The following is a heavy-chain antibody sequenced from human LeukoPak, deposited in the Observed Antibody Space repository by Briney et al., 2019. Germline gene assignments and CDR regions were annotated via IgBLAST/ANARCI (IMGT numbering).Heavy chain of an antibody. V-gene: IGHV5-51*01. CDR1: GYTFTSYW. CDR3: ASRGAFGDYLPLNV. CDR2: IHPDDSDT. D-gene: IGHD2/OR15-2a*01. J-gene: IGHJ3*01. Sequence: GESLQISCKGSGYTFTSYWIGWARQRPGEGLEWMGVIHPDDSDTTYSPSLQGHTSLSVDNSINTAYLEWSSLKASDTAMYYCASRGAFGDYLPLNVWGQGTMVTVSS.